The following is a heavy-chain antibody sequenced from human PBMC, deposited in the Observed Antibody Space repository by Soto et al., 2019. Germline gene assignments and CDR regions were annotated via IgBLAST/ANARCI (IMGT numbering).Heavy chain of an antibody. V-gene: IGHV4-31*03. Sequence: PSETLSLTCTVSGGSISSGGYYWSWVRQFPGKGLEWIGYIYYSGTTHYNPSLKSRISMSIDTSKNQFSLRLNSVTAADTAVYYCARVGSSGWSPDYWGQGTLVTVSS. D-gene: IGHD6-19*01. CDR1: GGSISSGGYY. CDR3: ARVGSSGWSPDY. CDR2: IYYSGTT. J-gene: IGHJ4*02.